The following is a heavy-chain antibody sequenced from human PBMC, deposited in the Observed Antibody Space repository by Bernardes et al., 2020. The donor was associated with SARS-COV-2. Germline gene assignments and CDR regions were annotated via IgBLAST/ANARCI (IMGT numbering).Heavy chain of an antibody. J-gene: IGHJ6*02. CDR1: GFTVSRYD. Sequence: GGSLRLSCAASGFTVSRYDMSWVRQAPGKGLEWVSVIYSAGGTYYADSVRGRFTLSRDNSKNTLNLQMDSLRTEDTAVYYCARAPTEYCSGDGCYSHVDYFYYGMDVWGQGTTVTVSS. CDR3: ARAPTEYCSGDGCYSHVDYFYYGMDV. D-gene: IGHD2-15*01. CDR2: IYSAGGT. V-gene: IGHV3-66*02.